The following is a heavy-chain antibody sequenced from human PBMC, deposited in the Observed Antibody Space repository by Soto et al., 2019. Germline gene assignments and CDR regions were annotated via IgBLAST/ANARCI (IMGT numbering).Heavy chain of an antibody. D-gene: IGHD3-22*01. CDR2: IYSGGST. CDR1: GFTVSSNY. J-gene: IGHJ4*02. V-gene: IGHV3-53*04. Sequence: EVQLVESGGGLVQPGGSLRLSCAASGFTVSSNYMSWVRQAPGKGLEWVSVIYSGGSTYYADSVKGRFTISRHNSKNTLDLQMNSLRAEDTAVYYCAGTYYYDSSGYYRFDYWGQGTLVTVSS. CDR3: AGTYYYDSSGYYRFDY.